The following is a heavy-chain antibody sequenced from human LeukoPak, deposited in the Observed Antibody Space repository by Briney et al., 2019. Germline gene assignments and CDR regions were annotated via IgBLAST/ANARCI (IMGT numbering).Heavy chain of an antibody. CDR3: AKGGRWDYYDSSH. V-gene: IGHV3-23*01. Sequence: PGGSLRPSCAVSGFTFSSYAMTWVRQAPGKGLEWVSGISGSGGSTYYADSVKGRFTISRDNSKNTLYLQMNSLRAEDTAVYYCAKGGRWDYYDSSHWGQGTMVTVSS. CDR1: GFTFSSYA. J-gene: IGHJ3*01. CDR2: ISGSGGST. D-gene: IGHD3-22*01.